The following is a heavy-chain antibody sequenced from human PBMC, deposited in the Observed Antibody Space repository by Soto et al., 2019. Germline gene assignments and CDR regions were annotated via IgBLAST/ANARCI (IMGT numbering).Heavy chain of an antibody. Sequence: PSETLSLTCTVSGGSISSYYWSWIRQPPGKGLEWIGYIYYSGSTNYNPSLKSRVTISVDTSKNQFSLKLSSVTAADTAVHYCARDISDYYDSSGFPRPGWFDPWGQGTLVTVSS. CDR2: IYYSGST. D-gene: IGHD3-22*01. V-gene: IGHV4-59*01. CDR3: ARDISDYYDSSGFPRPGWFDP. J-gene: IGHJ5*02. CDR1: GGSISSYY.